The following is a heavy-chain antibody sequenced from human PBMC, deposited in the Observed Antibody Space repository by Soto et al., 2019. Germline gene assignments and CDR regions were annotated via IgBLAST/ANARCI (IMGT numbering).Heavy chain of an antibody. Sequence: GGSLRLSCAASGITFNGCCMHWVRQAPGKGLEWVAVIRCDGSNIYYADSVKGRFTISRDNAKNSLYLQMNSLRAVDTAVYYCARGSSTVTTAYWGQGTLVTVSS. CDR2: IRCDGSNI. V-gene: IGHV3-33*01. CDR1: GITFNGCC. J-gene: IGHJ4*02. CDR3: ARGSSTVTTAY. D-gene: IGHD4-17*01.